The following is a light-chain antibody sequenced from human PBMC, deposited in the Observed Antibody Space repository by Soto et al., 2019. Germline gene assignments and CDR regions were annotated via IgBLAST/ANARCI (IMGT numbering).Light chain of an antibody. CDR2: ATS. V-gene: IGKV1-39*01. CDR1: QNIRSY. CDR3: QQGYSSRWT. Sequence: DIQMTQSPSSLSASVGDRVTITCRASQNIRSYLNWYQQKPGKAPQLLIYATSSLQTGVPSRFSASGSGTAFSLVISDLQPEDSATYYCQQGYSSRWTSGRGTKVEI. J-gene: IGKJ1*01.